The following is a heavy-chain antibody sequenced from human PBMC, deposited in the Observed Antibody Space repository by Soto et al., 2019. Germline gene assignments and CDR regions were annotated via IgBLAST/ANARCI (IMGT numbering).Heavy chain of an antibody. D-gene: IGHD5-12*01. CDR1: GYTFTSYG. CDR2: ISAYNGNT. V-gene: IGHV1-18*04. Sequence: ASVKVSCKASGYTFTSYGISWVRQAPGQGLEWMGWISAYNGNTNYAQKLQGRVTMTTDTSTSTAYTELRSLRSDDTAVYYCARDRESGYSGYDLGFDPWGQGTLVTVSS. CDR3: ARDRESGYSGYDLGFDP. J-gene: IGHJ5*02.